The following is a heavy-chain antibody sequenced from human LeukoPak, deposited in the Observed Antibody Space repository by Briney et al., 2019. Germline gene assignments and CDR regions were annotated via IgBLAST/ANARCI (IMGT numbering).Heavy chain of an antibody. D-gene: IGHD3-10*01. Sequence: GGSLRLSCAASGFTFSSYAMSWVRQAPGKGLEWVSAISGSGGSTYYADSVKGRFTISRDNSKNTLYLQMNSLRAEDTAVYYCARSLRSMVRGVREFDYWGQGTLVTVSS. CDR3: ARSLRSMVRGVREFDY. V-gene: IGHV3-23*01. CDR2: ISGSGGST. CDR1: GFTFSSYA. J-gene: IGHJ4*02.